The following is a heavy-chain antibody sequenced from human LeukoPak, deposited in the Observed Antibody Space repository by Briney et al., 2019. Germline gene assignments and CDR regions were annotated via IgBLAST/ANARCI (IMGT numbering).Heavy chain of an antibody. D-gene: IGHD4-17*01. Sequence: ASVKVSCKASGYTFTSYYMHWVRQHPGQGLEWMGIINPSGGSTRYAQKFQGRVTMTRDTSTSTVYMELSSLRSEDTAVYYCARSPVTTKYFDYWGQGTLVTVSP. CDR1: GYTFTSYY. CDR2: INPSGGST. J-gene: IGHJ4*02. V-gene: IGHV1-46*01. CDR3: ARSPVTTKYFDY.